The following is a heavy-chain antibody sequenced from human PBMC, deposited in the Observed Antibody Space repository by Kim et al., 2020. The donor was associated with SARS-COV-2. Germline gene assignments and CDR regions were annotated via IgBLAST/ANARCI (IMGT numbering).Heavy chain of an antibody. Sequence: GGSLRLSCAASGFTFSSYAMSWVRQAPGKGLEWVSAISGSGGSTYYADSVKGRFTISRDNSKNTLYLQMNSLRAEDTAVYYCAKDSPYYYDSSGYYPVGYWGQGTLVTVSS. CDR3: AKDSPYYYDSSGYYPVGY. D-gene: IGHD3-22*01. CDR1: GFTFSSYA. V-gene: IGHV3-23*01. CDR2: ISGSGGST. J-gene: IGHJ4*02.